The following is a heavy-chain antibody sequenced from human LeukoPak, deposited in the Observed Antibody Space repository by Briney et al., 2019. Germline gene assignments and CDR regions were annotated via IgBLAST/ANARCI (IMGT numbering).Heavy chain of an antibody. CDR3: ARVFLNFDY. V-gene: IGHV3-30-3*01. J-gene: IGHJ4*02. CDR1: GFTFSSYA. Sequence: GRSLRLSCAASGFTFSSYAMHWVRQAPGKGLEWVAVISYDGSNKYYADSVKGRFTISRDNSKNTLYLQMNSLRAEDTAVFYCARVFLNFDYWGQGTLVTVSS. CDR2: ISYDGSNK. D-gene: IGHD2/OR15-2a*01.